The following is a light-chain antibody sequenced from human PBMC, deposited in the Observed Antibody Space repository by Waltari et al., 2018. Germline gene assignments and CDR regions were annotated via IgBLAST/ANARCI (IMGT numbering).Light chain of an antibody. CDR3: QQYNSYWT. CDR2: KAS. Sequence: DIQMPPSPSTLSASVGDRVTITCRASQSISSWLAWYQQKPGKAPKLLIYKASSLESGVPSRFSGSGSGTEFTLTISSLQPDDFATYYCQQYNSYWTFGQGTKVEIK. V-gene: IGKV1-5*03. CDR1: QSISSW. J-gene: IGKJ1*01.